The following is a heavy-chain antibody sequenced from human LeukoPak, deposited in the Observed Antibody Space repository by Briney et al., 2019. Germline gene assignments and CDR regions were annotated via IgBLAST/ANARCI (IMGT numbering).Heavy chain of an antibody. J-gene: IGHJ4*02. V-gene: IGHV4-59*01. CDR3: ARGLDYGGNSDY. D-gene: IGHD4-23*01. CDR2: IYYSGST. Sequence: SETLSLTCTVSGGSISSYYWSWIRQPPGKGLEWIGYIYYSGSTNYNPSLKSRVTIPVDTSKNQFSLKLSSVTAADTAVYYCARGLDYGGNSDYWGQGTLVTVSS. CDR1: GGSISSYY.